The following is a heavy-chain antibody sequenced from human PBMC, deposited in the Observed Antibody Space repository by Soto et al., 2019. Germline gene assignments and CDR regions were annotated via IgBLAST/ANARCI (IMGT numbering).Heavy chain of an antibody. CDR1: GYTFTSYG. J-gene: IGHJ4*02. V-gene: IGHV1-18*01. D-gene: IGHD6-19*01. Sequence: QVQLVQSGAEVKKPGASVKVSCKASGYTFTSYGISWVRQAPGQGLEWMGWISAYNGNTKYAQKLQGRVTMTTDTSKSKAYMEMRSLRSEDTVLYSCAQDLAGALIDYWGQGTLVTVSS. CDR3: AQDLAGALIDY. CDR2: ISAYNGNT.